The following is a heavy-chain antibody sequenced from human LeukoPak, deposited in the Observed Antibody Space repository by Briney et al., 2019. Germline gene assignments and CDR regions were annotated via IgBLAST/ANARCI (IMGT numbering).Heavy chain of an antibody. V-gene: IGHV4-4*02. D-gene: IGHD4-17*01. CDR3: ARDVRNDYGDYVAAFDI. CDR1: GGSISSSNW. J-gene: IGHJ3*02. CDR2: IYHSGST. Sequence: SGTLSLTCAVSGGSISSSNWWSWVRPPPGKGLEWIGEIYHSGSTNYNPSLKSRVTISVDKSKNQFSLKLSSVTAADTAVYYCARDVRNDYGDYVAAFDIWGQGTMVTVSS.